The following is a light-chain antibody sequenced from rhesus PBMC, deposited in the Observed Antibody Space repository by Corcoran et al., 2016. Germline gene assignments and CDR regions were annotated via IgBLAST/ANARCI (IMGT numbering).Light chain of an antibody. CDR2: KES. V-gene: IGKV1-22*01. CDR1: KSISSW. CDR3: LQDSTSPLT. Sequence: DIQMTQSPSSLSASVGDTVTITCRASKSISSWLAWYQQKPGKAPKLMIYKESSLQSVRHSRFSGCGSGTEFTLTISSLQSEDFATYYCLQDSTSPLTFGGGTKVELK. J-gene: IGKJ4*01.